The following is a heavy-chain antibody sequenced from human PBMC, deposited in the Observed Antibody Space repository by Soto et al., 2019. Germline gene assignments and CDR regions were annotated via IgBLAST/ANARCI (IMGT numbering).Heavy chain of an antibody. CDR2: MNPNSGNT. V-gene: IGHV1-8*01. CDR3: ARDSTEDIVVVPAAPEDYYYGMDV. Sequence: QVQLVQSGAEVKKPGASVKVSCKASGYTFTSYDINWVRQATGQGLEWMGWMNPNSGNTGYAQKFQGRVTITADESTSTAYMELSSLRSEDTAVYYCARDSTEDIVVVPAAPEDYYYGMDVWGQGTTVTVSS. D-gene: IGHD2-2*01. CDR1: GYTFTSYD. J-gene: IGHJ6*02.